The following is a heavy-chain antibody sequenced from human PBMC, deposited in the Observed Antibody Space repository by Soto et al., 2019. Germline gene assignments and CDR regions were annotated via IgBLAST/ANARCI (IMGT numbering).Heavy chain of an antibody. CDR3: ARGYCSGGSCRTYWYFDL. Sequence: QVQLQQWGAGLLKPSETLSLTCAVYGGSFSGYYWSWIRQPPGKGLEWIGEINHSGSTNYNPSLKSRVTISVDTSKNQFSLKLSSVTAADTAVYYCARGYCSGGSCRTYWYFDLWGRDTLVTVSS. CDR2: INHSGST. D-gene: IGHD2-15*01. V-gene: IGHV4-34*01. J-gene: IGHJ2*01. CDR1: GGSFSGYY.